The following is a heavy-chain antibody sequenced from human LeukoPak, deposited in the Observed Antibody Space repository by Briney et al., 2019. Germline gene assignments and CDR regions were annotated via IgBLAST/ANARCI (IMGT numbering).Heavy chain of an antibody. CDR1: GGTFSSYA. V-gene: IGHV1-69*13. J-gene: IGHJ6*02. CDR3: AGECERYFDWSPPPGHYGMDV. D-gene: IGHD3-9*01. Sequence: GASVKVSCKASGGTFSSYAISWVRQAPGQGLEWMGGIIPIFGTANYAQKFQGRVTITADESASTAYMELSSLRSEDTAVYYCAGECERYFDWSPPPGHYGMDVWGQGTTVTISS. CDR2: IIPIFGTA.